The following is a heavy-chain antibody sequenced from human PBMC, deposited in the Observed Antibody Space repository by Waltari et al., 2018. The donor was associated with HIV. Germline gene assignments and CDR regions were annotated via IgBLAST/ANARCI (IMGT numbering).Heavy chain of an antibody. Sequence: QVQLQQWGAGLLKPSETLSLTCAVYGGSFSGYYWSWIRQPPGKGLEWIGEINHSGSTNYTPSLKSRVTISVDTSKNQFSLKLSSVTAADTAVYYCASGSSHRYFDYWGQGTLVTVSS. D-gene: IGHD6-13*01. J-gene: IGHJ4*02. CDR2: INHSGST. CDR1: GGSFSGYY. V-gene: IGHV4-34*01. CDR3: ASGSSHRYFDY.